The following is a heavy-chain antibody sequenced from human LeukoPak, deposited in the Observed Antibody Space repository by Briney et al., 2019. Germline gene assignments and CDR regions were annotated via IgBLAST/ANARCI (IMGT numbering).Heavy chain of an antibody. J-gene: IGHJ5*02. CDR2: ISAYNGNT. D-gene: IGHD4-17*01. Sequence: GASVKVSCKASGYTFTSYDISWVRQAPGQGLEWMGWISAYNGNTNYAQKLQGRVTMTTDTSTSTAYMELRSLRSDDTAVYYCARDFDYGDYEYWFDPWGQGTLVTVSS. CDR1: GYTFTSYD. V-gene: IGHV1-18*01. CDR3: ARDFDYGDYEYWFDP.